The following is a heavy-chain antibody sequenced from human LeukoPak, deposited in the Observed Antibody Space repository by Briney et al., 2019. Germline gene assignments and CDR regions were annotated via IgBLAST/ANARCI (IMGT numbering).Heavy chain of an antibody. CDR1: GFNFGSYR. V-gene: IGHV3-7*04. CDR2: IRGDGSDK. J-gene: IGHJ4*02. CDR3: ARGLNSAIDF. Sequence: GGSLRLSCAASGFNFGSYRMNWARQAPGKGLEWVANIRGDGSDKVYVGSVRGRFTISRDNADNSLYLQMNSLSVDDTAVYYCARGLNSAIDFWGQGTLVTVSS.